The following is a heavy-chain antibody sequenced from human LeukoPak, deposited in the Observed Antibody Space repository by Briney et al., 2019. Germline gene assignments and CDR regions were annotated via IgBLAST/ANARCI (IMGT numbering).Heavy chain of an antibody. CDR2: IYDSGIT. J-gene: IGHJ4*02. CDR1: GDSISSYY. V-gene: IGHV4-59*01. D-gene: IGHD6-6*01. Sequence: SETLSLTCTVSGDSISSYYWSWMRQPPRKGLEWIGNIYDSGITNYTHSLKSRVTISLDTSKNQFSLRLSSVTAADTAVYYCAKYSTSPYVTARIGYWGQGTLVTVSS. CDR3: AKYSTSPYVTARIGY.